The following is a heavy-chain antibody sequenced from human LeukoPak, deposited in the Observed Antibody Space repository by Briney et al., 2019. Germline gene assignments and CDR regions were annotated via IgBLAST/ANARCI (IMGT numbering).Heavy chain of an antibody. CDR1: GFTLSCYW. CDR3: ARGSSGYSTT. J-gene: IGHJ5*02. CDR2: INSDGSTT. Sequence: GGSLRLSCAASGFTLSCYWMHWVRQAPGKGLVWVSRINSDGSTTNYADSVQGRFSISRDNAKNTLYLQMNSLRAEDTAVYYCARGSSGYSTTWGQGTLVTVSS. V-gene: IGHV3-74*01. D-gene: IGHD6-13*01.